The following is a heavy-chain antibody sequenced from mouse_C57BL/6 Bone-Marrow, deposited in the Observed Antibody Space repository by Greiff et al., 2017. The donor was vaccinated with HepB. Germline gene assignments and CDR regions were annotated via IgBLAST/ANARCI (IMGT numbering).Heavy chain of an antibody. Sequence: DVKLVESGPGLVKPSQSLSLTCSVTGYSITSGYYWNWIRQFPGNKLEWMGYISYDGSNNYNPSLKNRISITRDTSKNQFFLKLNSVTTEDTATYYCARDRDSSGFSWFAYWGQGTLVTVSA. CDR1: GYSITSGYY. V-gene: IGHV3-6*01. CDR3: ARDRDSSGFSWFAY. D-gene: IGHD3-2*02. CDR2: ISYDGSN. J-gene: IGHJ3*01.